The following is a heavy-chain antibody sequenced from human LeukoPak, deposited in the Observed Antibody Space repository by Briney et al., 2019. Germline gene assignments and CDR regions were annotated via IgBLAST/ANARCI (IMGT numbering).Heavy chain of an antibody. Sequence: GGSLRLSCAASGFTFSSYSMNWVRQAPGKGLEWVSYISSSSSTIYYADSVKGRFTISRDNAKNSLYLQMNSLRAEDTAVYYCARATRGYSSHYYYYMDVWGKGTTVTVSS. V-gene: IGHV3-48*01. CDR2: ISSSSSTI. D-gene: IGHD5-18*01. CDR1: GFTFSSYS. CDR3: ARATRGYSSHYYYYMDV. J-gene: IGHJ6*03.